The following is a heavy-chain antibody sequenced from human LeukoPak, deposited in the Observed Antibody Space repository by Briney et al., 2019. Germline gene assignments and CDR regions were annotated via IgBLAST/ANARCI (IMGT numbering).Heavy chain of an antibody. CDR1: GFTFSSYS. D-gene: IGHD3-3*02. CDR3: ARGLARAFDY. J-gene: IGHJ4*02. CDR2: ISSSSSTI. V-gene: IGHV3-48*04. Sequence: GGSLRLSCAASGFTFSSYSMNWVRQAPGKGLEWVSYISSSSSTIYYADSVKGRFTISRDNAKNSLYLQMNSLRAEDTAVYYCARGLARAFDYWGQGTLVTVSS.